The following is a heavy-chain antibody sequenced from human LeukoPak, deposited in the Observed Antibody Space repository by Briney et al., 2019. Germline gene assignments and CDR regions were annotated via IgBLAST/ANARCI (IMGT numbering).Heavy chain of an antibody. CDR1: GGSISSYY. CDR3: ARGFQPLVANWFDP. CDR2: IYYSGST. J-gene: IGHJ5*02. Sequence: ASETLSLTCTVSGGSISSYYWSWIRQPPGKGLEWIGYIYYSGSTNYNPSLKSRVTISVDTSKNQFSLKLSSVTAADTAVYYCARGFQPLVANWFDPWGQGTLVTVSS. D-gene: IGHD2-8*02. V-gene: IGHV4-59*12.